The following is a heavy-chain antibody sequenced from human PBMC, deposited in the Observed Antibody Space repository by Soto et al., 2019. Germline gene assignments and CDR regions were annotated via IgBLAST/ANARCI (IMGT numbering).Heavy chain of an antibody. Sequence: ASETLSLTCAVYGGSFSGYYLSWIRQPPGKGLEWVGEINHSGSTNYNPSLKSRVTISVDTSKNQFSLKLSSVTAADTAVYYCARGRGSSWYSPFDHWGQGTLVTVYS. CDR2: INHSGST. D-gene: IGHD6-13*01. J-gene: IGHJ4*02. CDR1: GGSFSGYY. CDR3: ARGRGSSWYSPFDH. V-gene: IGHV4-34*01.